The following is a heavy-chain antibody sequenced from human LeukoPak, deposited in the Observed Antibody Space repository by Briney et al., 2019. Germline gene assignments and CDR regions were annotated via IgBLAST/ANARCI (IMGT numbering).Heavy chain of an antibody. V-gene: IGHV3-7*01. CDR2: IKGDGTNN. Sequence: GGSLRLSCAASGFTFSSYWMTWVRQAPGKGLEWVAHIKGDGTNNKYVDSVKGRFTISRGNTKNSLFLQLNGLRAEDTAVYYCVRDRGWFHFDLWGQGTLVTVSS. CDR1: GFTFSSYW. D-gene: IGHD3-10*01. J-gene: IGHJ4*02. CDR3: VRDRGWFHFDL.